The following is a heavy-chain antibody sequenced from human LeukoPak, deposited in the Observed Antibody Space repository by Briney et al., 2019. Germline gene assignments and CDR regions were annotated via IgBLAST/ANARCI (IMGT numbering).Heavy chain of an antibody. CDR3: ARDRPFPLVRIKGSVDFSYYAMDV. D-gene: IGHD3-10*01. Sequence: PGGSLRLSCAAPEFTFSTYTMHWVRQAPGKGLEWVALISNDGTNEYYADSVKGRFTISRDNSKNSLYLQMNSLRAEDTAVYYCARDRPFPLVRIKGSVDFSYYAMDVWGQGTTVTVSS. CDR2: ISNDGTNE. J-gene: IGHJ6*02. V-gene: IGHV3-30*04. CDR1: EFTFSTYT.